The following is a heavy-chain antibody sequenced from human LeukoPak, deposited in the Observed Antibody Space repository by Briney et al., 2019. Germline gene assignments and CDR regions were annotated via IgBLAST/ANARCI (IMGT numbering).Heavy chain of an antibody. Sequence: GESLKISCKGSGYSFTSYWIGWVRQMPGKGLEWMGIIYPGDSDTRYSPSFQGQVTISADKSISTAYLQWSSLKASDTAMYYCARQGLNHGDYGEFDYWGQGTLVTVSS. J-gene: IGHJ4*02. CDR2: IYPGDSDT. V-gene: IGHV5-51*01. D-gene: IGHD4-17*01. CDR3: ARQGLNHGDYGEFDY. CDR1: GYSFTSYW.